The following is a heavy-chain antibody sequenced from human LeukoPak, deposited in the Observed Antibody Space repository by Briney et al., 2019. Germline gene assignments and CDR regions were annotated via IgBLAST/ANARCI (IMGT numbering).Heavy chain of an antibody. J-gene: IGHJ3*02. CDR1: GGSISSHH. V-gene: IGHV4-59*11. Sequence: PSETLSLTCTVSGGSISSHHWSWIRQPPGKGLEWIGFIYYSGSTNYNPSLKSRVIISVDTSKNQISLKLSSVTAADTAVYYCARGNSGYDYAFDIWGQGTMVSVSS. CDR2: IYYSGST. CDR3: ARGNSGYDYAFDI. D-gene: IGHD5-12*01.